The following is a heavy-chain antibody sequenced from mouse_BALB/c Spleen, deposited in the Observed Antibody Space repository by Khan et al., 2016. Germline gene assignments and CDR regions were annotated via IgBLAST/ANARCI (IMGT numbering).Heavy chain of an antibody. CDR1: GYTFTSHW. CDR3: TRVYDGYAMDY. Sequence: QVQLQQSGAELAKPGASVKMSCKASGYTFTSHWMHWIKQRPGQGLEWIGYINPSTGYTEYSQKFKDKATLTADSSSSTAYMQLSSLTSEDSAVYYCTRVYDGYAMDYWGQGTSVTVSS. V-gene: IGHV1-7*01. J-gene: IGHJ4*01. CDR2: INPSTGYT. D-gene: IGHD2-12*01.